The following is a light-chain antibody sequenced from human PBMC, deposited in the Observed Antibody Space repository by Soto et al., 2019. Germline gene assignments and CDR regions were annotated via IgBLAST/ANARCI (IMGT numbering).Light chain of an antibody. V-gene: IGKV3-20*01. CDR1: QSVRSSY. Sequence: EIVLTQSPGTLSLSPGERATLSCRASQSVRSSYLAWFQQKPGQAPRLLIYGASSRATGIPDRFSGSESGTDFTLTISRLEPEDFAVYYCQQYGSTPKTFRQGTKL. J-gene: IGKJ2*01. CDR2: GAS. CDR3: QQYGSTPKT.